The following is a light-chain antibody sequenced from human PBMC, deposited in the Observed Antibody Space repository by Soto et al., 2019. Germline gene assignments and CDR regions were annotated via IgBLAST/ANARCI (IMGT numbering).Light chain of an antibody. CDR3: SSYAGSNNFV. Sequence: QSVLTQPPSASGSPGQSVTISCTGTSSDVGGYNYVSWYQQHPVKAPKLMIYEVSERPSGVPDRFSGSKSSNTASLTVSGLQAEDEADYYCSSYAGSNNFVFGTGTKVTVL. V-gene: IGLV2-8*01. CDR1: SSDVGGYNY. CDR2: EVS. J-gene: IGLJ1*01.